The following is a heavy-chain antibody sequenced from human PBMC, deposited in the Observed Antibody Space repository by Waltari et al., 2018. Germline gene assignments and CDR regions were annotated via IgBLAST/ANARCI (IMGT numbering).Heavy chain of an antibody. D-gene: IGHD3-3*02. CDR2: IKYDGSIK. CDR3: AREFSRICFHALDG. J-gene: IGHJ6*02. V-gene: IGHV3-33*05. Sequence: EWVAVIKYDGSIKNYADSVKGRFTISRENSKHTLYLEMNSLRAEDTAVYYCAREFSRICFHALDGWGQGTAVTVSS.